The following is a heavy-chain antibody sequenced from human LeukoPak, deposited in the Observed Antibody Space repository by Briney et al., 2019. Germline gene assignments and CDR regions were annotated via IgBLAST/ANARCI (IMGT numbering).Heavy chain of an antibody. V-gene: IGHV3-48*04. Sequence: PGGSLRLSCAASGFTFSSNSMNWVRQAPGKGLEWVSYISSTGGTIYYADSMKGRFTISRDNAKNSLYLQMNSLRVEDTAVYYCARDRYSSGWLDYWGQGTLVTVSS. CDR1: GFTFSSNS. D-gene: IGHD6-19*01. J-gene: IGHJ4*02. CDR2: ISSTGGTI. CDR3: ARDRYSSGWLDY.